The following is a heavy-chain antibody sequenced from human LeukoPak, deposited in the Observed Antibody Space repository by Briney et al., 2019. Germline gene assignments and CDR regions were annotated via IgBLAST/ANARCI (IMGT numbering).Heavy chain of an antibody. J-gene: IGHJ4*02. CDR3: ARDLVEAGTDY. Sequence: GGSLRLSCAASGFTFSSYAMSWVRQAPGKGLEWVANIKQDGSEKYYVDSVKGRFTISRDNAKNSLYLQMNSLRAEDTAVYYCARDLVEAGTDYWGQGTLVTVSS. CDR1: GFTFSSYA. D-gene: IGHD1-26*01. CDR2: IKQDGSEK. V-gene: IGHV3-7*01.